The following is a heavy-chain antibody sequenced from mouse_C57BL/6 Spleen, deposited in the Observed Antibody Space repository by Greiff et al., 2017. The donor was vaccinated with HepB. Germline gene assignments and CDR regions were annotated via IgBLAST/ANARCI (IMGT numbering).Heavy chain of an antibody. J-gene: IGHJ3*01. CDR3: ARNSNYGSSLFAY. V-gene: IGHV2-2*01. D-gene: IGHD1-1*01. CDR1: GFSLTSYG. CDR2: IWSGGST. Sequence: VHLVESGPGLVQPSQSLSITCTVSGFSLTSYGVHWVRQSPGKGLEWLGVIWSGGSTDYNAAFISRLSISKDNSKSQVFFKMNSLQADDTAIYYCARNSNYGSSLFAYWGQGTLVTVSA.